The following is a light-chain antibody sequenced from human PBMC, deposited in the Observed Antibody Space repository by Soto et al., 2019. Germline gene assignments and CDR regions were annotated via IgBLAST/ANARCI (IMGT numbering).Light chain of an antibody. J-gene: IGLJ2*01. V-gene: IGLV8-61*01. CDR2: NTN. Sequence: QTVVTQETSFSVSPGGTVTLTCGLSSGSVSTTYYPSWYQQTPGQAPRTLIYNTNTRSSGVPDRFSGSILGNKAALTISGAQVDDESDYYCVLYMGGGVPIFGGGTKLTVL. CDR3: VLYMGGGVPI. CDR1: SGSVSTTYY.